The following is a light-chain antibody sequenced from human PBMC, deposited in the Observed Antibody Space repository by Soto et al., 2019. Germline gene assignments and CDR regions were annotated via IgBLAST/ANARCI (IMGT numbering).Light chain of an antibody. Sequence: DIQMTQSPSSLSASVRDRVTITCRASQSISGYLNWYQQKPRRAPNLLIYGASSLQFGVPLRFSGSGSGTNFTLTISSLQPEDFATYYCQQSHRTPFAFGGGTKVEIK. CDR1: QSISGY. J-gene: IGKJ4*01. CDR3: QQSHRTPFA. CDR2: GAS. V-gene: IGKV1-39*01.